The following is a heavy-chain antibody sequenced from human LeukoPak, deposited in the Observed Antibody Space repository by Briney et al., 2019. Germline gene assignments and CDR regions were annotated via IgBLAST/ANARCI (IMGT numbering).Heavy chain of an antibody. CDR1: GFTFSTYW. D-gene: IGHD2-21*02. CDR2: INQDASEI. V-gene: IGHV3-7*01. Sequence: GGSLRLSCAASGFTFSTYWMNWYRQAPGKGLEWVGNINQDASEINYVDSVRGRFTISRDNSKNSLHLQMNSLRAEDTAVYYCATDRDNSDWQKRFDSWGQGTLVTVSS. CDR3: ATDRDNSDWQKRFDS. J-gene: IGHJ4*02.